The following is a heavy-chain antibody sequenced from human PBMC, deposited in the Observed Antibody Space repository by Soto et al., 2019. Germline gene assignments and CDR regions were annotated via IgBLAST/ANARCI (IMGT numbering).Heavy chain of an antibody. V-gene: IGHV4-39*01. Sequence: SETLSLTCTVSGGSITSSSYYGGWMRHPPGKGLERIGSIYYSGSTYYNPSLKSRVTISVDTSKNQFSLKLSSVTAADTAVYYSPSLNVYSSGGSCNTGSSYFGCWGQGTRVTVSS. CDR1: GGSITSSSYY. CDR3: PSLNVYSSGGSCNTGSSYFGC. J-gene: IGHJ4*02. D-gene: IGHD2-15*01. CDR2: IYYSGST.